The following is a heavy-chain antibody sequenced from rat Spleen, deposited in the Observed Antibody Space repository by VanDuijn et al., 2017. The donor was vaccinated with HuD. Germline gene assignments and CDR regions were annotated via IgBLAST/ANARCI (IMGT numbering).Heavy chain of an antibody. J-gene: IGHJ3*01. D-gene: IGHD1-7*01. CDR3: ARPNYGYPFAY. CDR1: GFTFSYYN. V-gene: IGHV5-7*01. CDR2: ISYDGSST. Sequence: EVQLVESGEGLVQPGRSLKLSCAASGFTFSYYNMAWVRQAPKTGLEWVATISYDGSSTYYRDSVKGRFTISRDNAKNTLYLQMDSLRSEDTATYYCARPNYGYPFAYWGQGTLVTVSS.